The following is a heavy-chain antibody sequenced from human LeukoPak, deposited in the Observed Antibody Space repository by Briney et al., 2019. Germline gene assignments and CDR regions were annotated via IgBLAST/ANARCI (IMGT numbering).Heavy chain of an antibody. CDR2: IYYSGST. J-gene: IGHJ3*02. Sequence: SETLSLTCTVSGGSISSYYWSWIRQPLGKGLEWIGYIYYSGSTNYNPSLKSRVTISVDTSKNQFSLKLSSVTAADTAVYYCARGAGYPTSDAFDIWGQGTMVTVSS. V-gene: IGHV4-59*01. CDR3: ARGAGYPTSDAFDI. CDR1: GGSISSYY. D-gene: IGHD3-9*01.